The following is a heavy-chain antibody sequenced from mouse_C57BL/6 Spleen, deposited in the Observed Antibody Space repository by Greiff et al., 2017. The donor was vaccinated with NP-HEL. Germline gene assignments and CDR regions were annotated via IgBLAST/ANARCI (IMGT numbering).Heavy chain of an antibody. CDR1: GYTFTSYW. Sequence: QVQLQQPGAELVMPGASVKLSCKASGYTFTSYWMHWVKQRPGQGLEWIGEIDPSDSYTNYNQKFKGKSTLTVDKSSSTAYMQLSSLTSEDSAVYYCARRVLYGNYDYWGQGTTLTVSS. CDR3: ARRVLYGNYDY. CDR2: IDPSDSYT. J-gene: IGHJ2*01. D-gene: IGHD2-1*01. V-gene: IGHV1-69*01.